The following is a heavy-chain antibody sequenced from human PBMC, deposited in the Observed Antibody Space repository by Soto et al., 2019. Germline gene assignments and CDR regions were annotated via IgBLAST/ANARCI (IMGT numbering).Heavy chain of an antibody. CDR2: IIPILGIA. V-gene: IGHV1-69*02. Sequence: QVQLVQSGAEVKKPGSSVKVSCKASGGTFSSYTISWVRQAPGQGLEWMGMIIPILGIANYAQKFQGRVTITADKSTSTAYMELSSLRSADPAVYYCASRGYSDGHGMGYWGQGTLVTVSS. CDR1: GGTFSSYT. D-gene: IGHD5-18*01. CDR3: ASRGYSDGHGMGY. J-gene: IGHJ4*02.